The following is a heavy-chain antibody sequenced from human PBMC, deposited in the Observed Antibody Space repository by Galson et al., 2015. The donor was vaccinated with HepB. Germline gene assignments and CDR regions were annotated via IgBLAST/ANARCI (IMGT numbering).Heavy chain of an antibody. CDR1: GYTFTSYG. D-gene: IGHD2-2*02. CDR3: ARAGGCSSTSCYTWGLNWFDP. CDR2: ISAYNGNT. J-gene: IGHJ5*02. V-gene: IGHV1-18*01. Sequence: SGAEVKKPGASVKVSCKASGYTFTSYGISWVRQAPGQGLEWMGWISAYNGNTNYAQKLQGRVTMTTDTSTSTAYMELRSLRSEDTAVYYCARAGGCSSTSCYTWGLNWFDPWGQGTLVTVSS.